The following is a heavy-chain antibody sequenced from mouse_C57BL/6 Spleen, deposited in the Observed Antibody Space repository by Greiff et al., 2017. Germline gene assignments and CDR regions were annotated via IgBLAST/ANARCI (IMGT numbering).Heavy chain of an antibody. V-gene: IGHV7-3*01. CDR3: ARYGSSYGYFDV. J-gene: IGHJ1*03. D-gene: IGHD1-1*01. CDR2: IRNKANGYTT. CDR1: GFTFTDYY. Sequence: EVKLMESGGGLVQPGGSLSLSCAASGFTFTDYYMSWVRQPPGKALEWLGFIRNKANGYTTEYSASVKGRFTISRDNSQSILYLQMNALRAEDSATYYCARYGSSYGYFDVWGTAATVTDSS.